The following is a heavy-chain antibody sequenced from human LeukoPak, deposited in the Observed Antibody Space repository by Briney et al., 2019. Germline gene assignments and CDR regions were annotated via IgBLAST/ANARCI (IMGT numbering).Heavy chain of an antibody. Sequence: PSETLSLTCTVSGGSFTSYSWSWIRQPPGKGLEWIGEINHSGSTNYNPSLKGRVTISVDTSKNQFSLKLRSVTAADTAVYYCARVVGKYSSSWYYWGQGTLVTVSS. CDR1: GGSFTSYS. J-gene: IGHJ4*02. V-gene: IGHV4-34*01. CDR3: ARVVGKYSSSWYY. D-gene: IGHD6-13*01. CDR2: INHSGST.